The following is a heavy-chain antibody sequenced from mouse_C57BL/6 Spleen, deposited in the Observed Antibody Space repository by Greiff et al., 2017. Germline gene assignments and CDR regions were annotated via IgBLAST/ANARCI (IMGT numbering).Heavy chain of an antibody. V-gene: IGHV1-69*01. D-gene: IGHD1-1*01. CDR1: GYTFTSYW. CDR2: IDPSDSST. CDR3: ARRDYYGSSYWYFDV. Sequence: QVQLQQPGAELVMPGASVKLSCKASGYTFTSYWMHWVKQRPGQGLEWIGEIDPSDSSTNYNQKFKGKSTLTVDKSSSTAYMQLSSLTSEDSAVYYCARRDYYGSSYWYFDVWGTGTTVTVAS. J-gene: IGHJ1*03.